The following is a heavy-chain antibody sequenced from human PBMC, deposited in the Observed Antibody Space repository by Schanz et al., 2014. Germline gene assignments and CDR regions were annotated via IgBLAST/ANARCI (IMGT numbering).Heavy chain of an antibody. D-gene: IGHD6-6*01. J-gene: IGHJ4*02. CDR1: GYTFVSYS. CDR2: INPSGGGT. V-gene: IGHV1-46*01. CDR3: ARDQSPYTNSSDVRYFDY. Sequence: QVHLVQSGAEVKKPGASVKVSCKASGYTFVSYSMHWVRQAPGQGLEWMGIINPSGGGTSYALRFQDRVTVTRDTSRSTVYMELSRLKSDDTAVYYCARDQSPYTNSSDVRYFDYWGQGSLVTVSS.